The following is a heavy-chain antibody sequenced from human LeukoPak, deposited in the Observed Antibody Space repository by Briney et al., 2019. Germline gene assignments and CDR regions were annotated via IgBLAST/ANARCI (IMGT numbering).Heavy chain of an antibody. CDR1: GSTLSKIS. CDR3: ATGAIVFDY. V-gene: IGHV1-24*01. D-gene: IGHD3-22*01. J-gene: IGHJ4*02. CDR2: VGHEDGTT. Sequence: GASERVSCKVSGSTLSKISIDWVRQAPGKGPEWMGSVGHEDGTTIHAQKFQGRFNMTVDTATDTAYMEMSSLMSEDTAIYYCATGAIVFDYWGQGTLVTVSS.